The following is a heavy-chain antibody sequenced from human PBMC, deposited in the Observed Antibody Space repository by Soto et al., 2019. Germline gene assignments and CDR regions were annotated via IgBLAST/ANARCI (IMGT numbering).Heavy chain of an antibody. D-gene: IGHD2-15*01. J-gene: IGHJ3*02. CDR1: EFTFRNFG. CDR2: IYYDGSNE. Sequence: ESGGGVVQPGRSLRLSCAASEFTFRNFGMHWVRQAPGEGLEWVAVIYYDGSNEYYADSVKGRFTISRDNSKNTLYLQMNSLRAEDTAVYYCARVDVVVAADAFDIWGQGTMVTVSS. V-gene: IGHV3-33*01. CDR3: ARVDVVVAADAFDI.